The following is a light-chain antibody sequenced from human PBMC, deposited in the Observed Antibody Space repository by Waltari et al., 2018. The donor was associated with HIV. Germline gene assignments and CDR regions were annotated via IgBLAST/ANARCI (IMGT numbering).Light chain of an antibody. V-gene: IGKV3-20*01. CDR2: GSS. Sequence: EIALTQSPGTLSLSPGERAALPCRARENVKSTYLAWYQQRPGQGPRLLMYGSSSRASGIPERFVGSGSGTDFTLNITRLEPEDFAMYYCQQYGSSFWTFGQGTKVEMK. J-gene: IGKJ1*01. CDR1: ENVKSTY. CDR3: QQYGSSFWT.